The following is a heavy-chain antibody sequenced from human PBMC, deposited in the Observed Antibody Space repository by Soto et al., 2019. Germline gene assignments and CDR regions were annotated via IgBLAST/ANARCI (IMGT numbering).Heavy chain of an antibody. CDR1: GFTFSSYA. CDR3: AKYGCSGGSCDLDF. CDR2: ISGGGGST. D-gene: IGHD2-15*01. J-gene: IGHJ4*02. Sequence: EVQLLESGGGLVQPGGSLRLSCAASGFTFSSYAMSWVRQAPGKGLEWVSAISGGGGSTYYSDSVKGRYTISRETAKNPVYLQMNSVSAEDTAVYYCAKYGCSGGSCDLDFWGQGTLVTVSS. V-gene: IGHV3-23*01.